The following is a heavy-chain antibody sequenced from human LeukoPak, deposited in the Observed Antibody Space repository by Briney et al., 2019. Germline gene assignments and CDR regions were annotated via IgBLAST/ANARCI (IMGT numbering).Heavy chain of an antibody. J-gene: IGHJ4*02. CDR3: ARVRRFGELPLYYFDY. Sequence: PSETLSLTCTVSGGSISSGGYYWSWIRQPPGKGLEWIGYIYHSGSTYYNPSLKSRVTISVDRSKNQFSLKLSSVTAADTAVYYCARVRRFGELPLYYFDYWGQGTLVTVSS. CDR2: IYHSGST. CDR1: GGSISSGGYY. D-gene: IGHD3-10*01. V-gene: IGHV4-30-2*01.